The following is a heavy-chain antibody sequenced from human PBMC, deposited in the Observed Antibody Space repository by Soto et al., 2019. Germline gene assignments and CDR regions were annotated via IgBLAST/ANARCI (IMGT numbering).Heavy chain of an antibody. CDR3: ARVRLPPYYDILTGYYFTSNYGMDV. V-gene: IGHV1-46*01. Sequence: ASVKVSCKASGGTFTSYYMHWVRQAPGQGLEWMGIINPSGGSTSYAQKFQGRVTMTRDTSTSTVYMELSSLRSEDAAVYYCARVRLPPYYDILTGYYFTSNYGMDVWGQGTTVTVSS. CDR1: GGTFTSYY. D-gene: IGHD3-9*01. CDR2: INPSGGST. J-gene: IGHJ6*02.